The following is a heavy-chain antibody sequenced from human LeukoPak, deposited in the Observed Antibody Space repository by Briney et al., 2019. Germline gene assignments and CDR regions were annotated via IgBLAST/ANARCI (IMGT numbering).Heavy chain of an antibody. CDR3: GKGISSYDYDQLPATTDS. CDR2: IWSDATNE. CDR1: GFTFSHFG. D-gene: IGHD5-18*01. J-gene: IGHJ5*01. V-gene: IGHV3-33*06. Sequence: GTSLRLSCEASGFTFSHFGMHWVRQAPGKGLEWVAVIWSDATNEYYADSVKGRFTISRDNFKRTVSLEMNSLRAEDTALYYCGKGISSYDYDQLPATTDSWGQGTLVTVSS.